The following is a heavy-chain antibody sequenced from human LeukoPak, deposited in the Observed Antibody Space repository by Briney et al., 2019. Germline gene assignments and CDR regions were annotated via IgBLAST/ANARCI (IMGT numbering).Heavy chain of an antibody. V-gene: IGHV5-51*01. CDR3: ARRSDSSGWPSGDDAFDI. CDR1: GYSFTSYW. D-gene: IGHD6-19*01. J-gene: IGHJ3*02. CDR2: IYPGDSDT. Sequence: GESLKISCKDSGYSFTSYWIGWVRQMPGKGLEWMGIIYPGDSDTRYSPSFQGQVTISADKSISTAYLQWSSLKASDTAMYYCARRSDSSGWPSGDDAFDIWGQGTMVTVSS.